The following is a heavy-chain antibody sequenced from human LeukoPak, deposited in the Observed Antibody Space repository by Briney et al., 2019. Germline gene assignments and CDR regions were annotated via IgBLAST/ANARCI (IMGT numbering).Heavy chain of an antibody. CDR2: MYYSGST. CDR3: ARPYYYDSRIDP. V-gene: IGHV4-30-4*08. Sequence: SETLSLTCAVYGGSFSGYYWSWIRQPPGKGLEWVAYMYYSGSTYYNPSLKSRVTMSADTSKNQLSLKLSSVTAADTAVYYCARPYYYDSRIDPWGQGILVTVSS. J-gene: IGHJ5*02. D-gene: IGHD3-22*01. CDR1: GGSFSGYY.